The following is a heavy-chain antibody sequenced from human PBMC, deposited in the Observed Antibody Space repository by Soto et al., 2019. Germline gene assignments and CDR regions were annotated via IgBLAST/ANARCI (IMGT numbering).Heavy chain of an antibody. V-gene: IGHV3-23*01. CDR3: AKDNYDFWSTYGMDV. CDR2: ISGSGGRT. J-gene: IGHJ6*02. D-gene: IGHD3-3*01. Sequence: PGGSLRLSCAASGFTFSSYAMSWVRQAPGKGLEWVSAISGSGGRTYYADSVKGRFTISRDNSKNTLYLQMNSLRAEDTAVYYCAKDNYDFWSTYGMDVWGQGTTVTVSS. CDR1: GFTFSSYA.